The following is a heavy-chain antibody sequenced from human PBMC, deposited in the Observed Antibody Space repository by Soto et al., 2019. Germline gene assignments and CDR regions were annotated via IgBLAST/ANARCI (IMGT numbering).Heavy chain of an antibody. Sequence: ASVKVSCKTSGYTFTGYYMHWVRQAPGQGLEWMGWINPNTGGTNYAQKFQGWVTMTRDTSISTAYMELSRLTSDDTAVYYCARDPMIGYCSSTTCYGGRWFDPWGQGTLVTVSS. V-gene: IGHV1-2*04. CDR1: GYTFTGYY. J-gene: IGHJ5*02. CDR3: ARDPMIGYCSSTTCYGGRWFDP. D-gene: IGHD2-2*01. CDR2: INPNTGGT.